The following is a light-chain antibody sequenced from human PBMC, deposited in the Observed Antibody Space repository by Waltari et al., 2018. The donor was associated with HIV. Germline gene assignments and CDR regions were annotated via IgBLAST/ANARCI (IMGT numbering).Light chain of an antibody. J-gene: IGLJ2*01. CDR2: EVS. V-gene: IGLV2-14*01. CDR1: TSDIHGYNF. CDR3: SSYSTAANVV. Sequence: QSALAQPASVSGSPGQSITLSCTGSTSDIHGYNFVSWYQQHPGKVPKVLIYEVSNRPSGVSTRFSGSKSGNAASLTISGLQTEDEADYYCSSYSTAANVVFGGGTKLTVL.